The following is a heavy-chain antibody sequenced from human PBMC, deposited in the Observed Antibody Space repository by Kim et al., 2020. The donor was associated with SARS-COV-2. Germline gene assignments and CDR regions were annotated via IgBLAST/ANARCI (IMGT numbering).Heavy chain of an antibody. Sequence: GGSLRLSCGASGFLFSDHCIYWIRQGPGKGLVWIGRSGNKAYASTSEYSATVRASFAISRDDSQNSMYLQMNRLKAEDTAVYYCSRGYSGLPVYAFDIWGPGTAVTVSS. V-gene: IGHV3-72*01. CDR1: GFLFSDHC. J-gene: IGHJ3*02. D-gene: IGHD5-12*01. CDR2: SGNKAYASTS. CDR3: SRGYSGLPVYAFDI.